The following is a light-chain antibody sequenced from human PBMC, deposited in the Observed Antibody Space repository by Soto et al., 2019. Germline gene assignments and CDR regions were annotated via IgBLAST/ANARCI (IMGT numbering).Light chain of an antibody. CDR3: QKYNSAPRT. Sequence: DIQMTQSPSSLSASLGDRVTITCRASQGIGNYLAWYQLQPGQVPKLLIYAASTLQSGVPSRFSGSGSGTDFTLTISSLQPEDVATYFCQKYNSAPRTFGQGTKVEI. J-gene: IGKJ1*01. CDR1: QGIGNY. V-gene: IGKV1-27*01. CDR2: AAS.